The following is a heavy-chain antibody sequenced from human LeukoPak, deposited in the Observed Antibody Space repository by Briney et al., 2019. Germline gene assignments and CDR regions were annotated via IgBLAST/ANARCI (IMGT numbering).Heavy chain of an antibody. CDR2: IWYDGSNK. J-gene: IGHJ5*02. CDR1: GFTFSSYG. Sequence: PGGSLRLSCAASGFTFSSYGMHWVRQAPGKGLEWVAVIWYDGSNKYYADSVKGRFTISRDNSKNTLYLQMNSLRAEDTAVYYCARDPSGGVVVPAGESWFDLWGQGTLVTVSS. V-gene: IGHV3-33*01. D-gene: IGHD2-2*01. CDR3: ARDPSGGVVVPAGESWFDL.